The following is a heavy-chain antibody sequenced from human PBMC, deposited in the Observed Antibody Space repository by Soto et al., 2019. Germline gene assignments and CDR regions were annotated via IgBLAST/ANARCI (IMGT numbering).Heavy chain of an antibody. V-gene: IGHV5-51*01. CDR1: GYTFTAHW. CDR2: IYPDDSDT. CDR3: ASLAVEYIERRFVY. J-gene: IGHJ4*02. D-gene: IGHD3-16*01. Sequence: PGESLKISCKGSGYTFTAHWIAWVRQMPGKRLEWMGLIYPDDSDTRYSPSFQGQVTISADKSSNTAYLQWSSLKASDTAIYYCASLAVEYIERRFVYSCQRTPVTVST.